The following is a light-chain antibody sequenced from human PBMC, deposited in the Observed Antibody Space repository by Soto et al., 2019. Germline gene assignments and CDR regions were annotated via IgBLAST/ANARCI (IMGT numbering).Light chain of an antibody. CDR2: GAS. J-gene: IGKJ5*01. CDR1: QGISNW. Sequence: DIQMTQSPSSVSASVGDRVTVTCRASQGISNWLAWYQQKAGRAPKLLISGASNLKSGVTSRFSGSRSGTDFNLTISSLQPVDFATYYCQQANRFPITFGQGTRLEIK. V-gene: IGKV1-12*01. CDR3: QQANRFPIT.